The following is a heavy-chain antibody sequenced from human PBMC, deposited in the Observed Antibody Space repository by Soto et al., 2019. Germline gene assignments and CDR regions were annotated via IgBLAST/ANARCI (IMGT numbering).Heavy chain of an antibody. CDR2: ISSSSSYI. D-gene: IGHD6-13*01. CDR3: AREWYSSSWYPPDV. CDR1: GFTFSSYA. J-gene: IGHJ6*02. Sequence: GGSLRLSCAASGFTFSSYAMNWVRQAPGKGLEWVSSISSSSSYIYYADSVKGRFTISRDNAKNSLYLQMNSLRAEDTAVYYCAREWYSSSWYPPDVWGQGTTVTVSS. V-gene: IGHV3-21*01.